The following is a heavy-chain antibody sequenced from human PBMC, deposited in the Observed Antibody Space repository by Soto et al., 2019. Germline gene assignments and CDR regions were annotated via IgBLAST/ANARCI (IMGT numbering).Heavy chain of an antibody. CDR3: ARDYYDSSGYPDYYYGMDV. Sequence: SETLSLTCTVSGGTVISGSYYWSWIRQPPGKGLEWIGYIYYSGSTNYNPSLKSRVTISVDTSKNQFSLKLSSVTAADTAVYYCARDYYDSSGYPDYYYGMDVWGQGTTVTVSS. CDR2: IYYSGST. V-gene: IGHV4-61*01. CDR1: GGTVISGSYY. D-gene: IGHD3-22*01. J-gene: IGHJ6*02.